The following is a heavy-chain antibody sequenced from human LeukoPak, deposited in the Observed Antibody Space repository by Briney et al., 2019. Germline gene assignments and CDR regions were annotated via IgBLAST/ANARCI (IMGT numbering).Heavy chain of an antibody. D-gene: IGHD3-16*01. CDR3: ARDLGSEGPNDY. V-gene: IGHV4-31*03. CDR1: GGSISSGGYY. Sequence: SETLSLTCTVSGGSISSGGYYWSWIRQHPGEGLEWIGYIYYSGSTYYNPSLKSRVTISVDTSKNQFSLKLSSVTAADTAVYYCARDLGSEGPNDYWGQGTLVTVSS. CDR2: IYYSGST. J-gene: IGHJ4*02.